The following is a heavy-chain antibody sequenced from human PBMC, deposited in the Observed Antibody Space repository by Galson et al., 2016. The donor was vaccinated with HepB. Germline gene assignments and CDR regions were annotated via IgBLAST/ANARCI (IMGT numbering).Heavy chain of an antibody. D-gene: IGHD5-18*01. CDR2: IWYDGSNK. Sequence: SLRLSCAASGFTFSSYGMHWVRQAPGKGLEWVAVIWYDGSNKYYADSVKGRFTISRDNSKNTLYLQMNSLRAEDTAVYYCAANTAMVSYGMDVWGQGTTGTVSS. CDR3: AANTAMVSYGMDV. CDR1: GFTFSSYG. V-gene: IGHV3-33*01. J-gene: IGHJ6*02.